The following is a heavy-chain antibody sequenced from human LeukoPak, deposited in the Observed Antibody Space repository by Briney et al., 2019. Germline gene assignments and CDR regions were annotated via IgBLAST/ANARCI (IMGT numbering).Heavy chain of an antibody. CDR1: GYNFREYG. CDR2: INGHDGDT. J-gene: IGHJ4*02. Sequence: ASVRVSCKTSGYNFREYGVTWVRQAPGQGLEWMGWINGHDGDTSYAHKVQGRVTMTTDTSTSTAYMELRSLRSDDTAVYYCARDGMVRGIIYSFDYWGQGTLVTVSS. D-gene: IGHD3-10*01. V-gene: IGHV1-18*01. CDR3: ARDGMVRGIIYSFDY.